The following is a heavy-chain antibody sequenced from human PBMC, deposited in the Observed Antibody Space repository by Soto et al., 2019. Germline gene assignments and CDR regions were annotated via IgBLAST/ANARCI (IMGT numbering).Heavy chain of an antibody. CDR3: GRARSAAMVTSDY. J-gene: IGHJ4*02. CDR2: ISAYNDDR. V-gene: IGHV1-18*01. Sequence: QVQLVQSGPEVKKPWASVKVSCKASGYSFSDYGVTWVRQSPGQGLQWRGWISAYNDDRNYAQNFQDRINMTTDTSTSTAYVELRSLRSDDTAVYFCGRARSAAMVTSDYWGQGTLVTVSS. D-gene: IGHD5-18*01. CDR1: GYSFSDYG.